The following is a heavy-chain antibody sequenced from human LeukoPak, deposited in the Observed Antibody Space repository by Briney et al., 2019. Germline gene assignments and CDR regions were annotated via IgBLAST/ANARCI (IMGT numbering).Heavy chain of an antibody. CDR2: ISSSSTPI. V-gene: IGHV3-48*01. J-gene: IGHJ4*02. D-gene: IGHD1-26*01. Sequence: GGSLRLSCAASGFTFSSYSMNWVRQAPGKGLEWGSYISSSSTPIYYAHSMKDRFTISRDNAKHSLYLQTNSLRAEDTAVYHCERDPLVGAIDYWGQGTLVTVSS. CDR1: GFTFSSYS. CDR3: ERDPLVGAIDY.